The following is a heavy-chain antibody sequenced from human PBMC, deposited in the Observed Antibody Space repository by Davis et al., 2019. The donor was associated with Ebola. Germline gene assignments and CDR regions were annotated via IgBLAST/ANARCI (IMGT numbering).Heavy chain of an antibody. CDR3: VKVIGPSYFDY. CDR2: ISSKGGST. V-gene: IGHV3-64D*08. J-gene: IGHJ4*02. Sequence: GGSLRLSCAASGFTSSSYVMHRVRWAPGTGLEYVSAISSKGGSTYYADSVKGRFTISRDNSKNTLYLQMSSLRAEDTAVYYCVKVIGPSYFDYWGQGTLVTVSS. CDR1: GFTSSSYV.